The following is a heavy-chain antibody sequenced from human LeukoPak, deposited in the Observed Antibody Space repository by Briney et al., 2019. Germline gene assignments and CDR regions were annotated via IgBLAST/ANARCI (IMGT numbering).Heavy chain of an antibody. V-gene: IGHV3-20*04. CDR2: INWNGAII. D-gene: IGHD6-13*01. Sequence: GGSLRLSCAASGVTFDGYGMSWVRQVPGKGPEWVSGINWNGAIIAYADSVKGRFTISRDNAKNSLYLQVNSLRVEDTALYYCARGFIAGPFDSWGQGTLVTVSS. J-gene: IGHJ4*02. CDR3: ARGFIAGPFDS. CDR1: GVTFDGYG.